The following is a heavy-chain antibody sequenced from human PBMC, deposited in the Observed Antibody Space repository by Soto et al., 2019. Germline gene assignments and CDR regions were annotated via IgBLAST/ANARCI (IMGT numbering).Heavy chain of an antibody. CDR3: ARDQPGYSYGYGLGY. CDR2: ISSSSSSI. Sequence: EVQLVESGGGLVKPGGSLRLSCAASGFTFSSYSMNWVRQAPGKGLEWVSSISSSSSSIYYADSGKGRFTISRDNAKNSLYLQMNSLRADDTAVYYCARDQPGYSYGYGLGYWGQGTLVTVSS. J-gene: IGHJ4*02. V-gene: IGHV3-21*01. D-gene: IGHD5-18*01. CDR1: GFTFSSYS.